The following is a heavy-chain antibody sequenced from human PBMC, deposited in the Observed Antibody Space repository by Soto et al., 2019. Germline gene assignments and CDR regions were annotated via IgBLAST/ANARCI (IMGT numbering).Heavy chain of an antibody. CDR1: GGTFSSYA. V-gene: IGHV1-69*10. D-gene: IGHD3-10*01. J-gene: IGHJ4*02. Sequence: ASVKVSCKASGGTFSSYAISWVRQAPGQGLEWMGGIIPILGIANYAQKFQGRVTITADKSTSTAYMELSSLRSEDTAVYYCARTAYYYGSGSYLYYFDYWGQGTLVTVSS. CDR3: ARTAYYYGSGSYLYYFDY. CDR2: IIPILGIA.